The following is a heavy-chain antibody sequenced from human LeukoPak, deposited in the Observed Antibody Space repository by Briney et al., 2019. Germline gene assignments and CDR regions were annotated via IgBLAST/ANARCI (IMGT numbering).Heavy chain of an antibody. CDR2: IYHRGST. CDR3: ARHRRGVHTYYDILTGYSTHDY. V-gene: IGHV4-38-2*01. CDR1: GYSISSGYY. J-gene: IGHJ4*02. Sequence: SETLSLTCAVSGYSISSGYYWGWIRQPPGKGLEWIGSIYHRGSTYYNASLKSRVTISVEASKNQFSLKLSSVTAADTAVYYCARHRRGVHTYYDILTGYSTHDYWGQGTLVTVSS. D-gene: IGHD3-9*01.